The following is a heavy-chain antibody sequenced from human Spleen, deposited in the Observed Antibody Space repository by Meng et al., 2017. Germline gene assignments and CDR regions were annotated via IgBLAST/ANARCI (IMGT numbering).Heavy chain of an antibody. CDR2: IYHSGST. D-gene: IGHD6-13*01. CDR3: ARQQQLLDY. J-gene: IGHJ4*02. V-gene: IGHV4-38-2*02. Sequence: SETLSLTCTVSGYSISSAYYWGWIRQPPGKGLEWIGSIYHSGSTYYNPSLKSRVTISVDTSKNQFSLKLSSVTAADTAVYYCARQQQLLDYWGQGTLVTVSS. CDR1: GYSISSAYY.